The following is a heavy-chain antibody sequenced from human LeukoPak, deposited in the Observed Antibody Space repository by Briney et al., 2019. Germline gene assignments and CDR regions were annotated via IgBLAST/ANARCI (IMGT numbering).Heavy chain of an antibody. Sequence: AAVKDSRMASRYTFTSYGISWVRPPPGQGVEWMGWISAYNGNTNYAQKLQGRVTMTTDTSTSTAYMVLRSLRSDDTAVYYCARAPFIAADGMDVWGQGTTVTVSS. CDR1: RYTFTSYG. J-gene: IGHJ6*02. V-gene: IGHV1-18*04. CDR3: ARAPFIAADGMDV. CDR2: ISAYNGNT. D-gene: IGHD6-13*01.